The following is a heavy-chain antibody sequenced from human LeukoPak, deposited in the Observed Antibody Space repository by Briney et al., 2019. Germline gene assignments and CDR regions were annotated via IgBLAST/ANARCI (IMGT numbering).Heavy chain of an antibody. V-gene: IGHV3-9*01. J-gene: IGHJ3*02. CDR3: AKDSNAIHDAFDI. CDR2: ISWNSGSI. CDR1: GFIFSSAW. D-gene: IGHD2-21*01. Sequence: GGSLRLSCAASGFIFSSAWMSWVRPAPGKGLEWVSGISWNSGSIGYADSVKGRFTISRDNAKNSLYLQMNSLRAEDTALYYCAKDSNAIHDAFDIWGQGTMVTVSS.